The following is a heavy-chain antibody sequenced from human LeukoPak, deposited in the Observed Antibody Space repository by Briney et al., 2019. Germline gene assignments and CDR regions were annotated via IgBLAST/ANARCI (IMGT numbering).Heavy chain of an antibody. Sequence: SETLSLTCAVYGGSFSGYYWSWIRQPPGKGLEWIGEINHSGSTNYNPSLKSRGTISVDTSKNQFSLKLSSVTAADTAVYYCARLWNYDYIWGSYRFFDYWGQGTLVTVSS. CDR3: ARLWNYDYIWGSYRFFDY. CDR2: INHSGST. J-gene: IGHJ4*02. CDR1: GGSFSGYY. V-gene: IGHV4-34*01. D-gene: IGHD3-16*02.